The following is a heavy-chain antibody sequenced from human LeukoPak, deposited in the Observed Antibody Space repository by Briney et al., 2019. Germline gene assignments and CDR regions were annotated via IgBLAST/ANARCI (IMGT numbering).Heavy chain of an antibody. CDR3: ARLESAMGYPIDY. V-gene: IGHV4-59*08. CDR1: GGSISSYY. J-gene: IGHJ4*02. CDR2: IYYSGST. D-gene: IGHD5-18*01. Sequence: SETLSLTCTVSGGSISSYYWSWIRQPPGKGLEWIGYIYYSGSTNYNPSLKSRVTISVDTSKNQFSLKLSPVTAADTAVYYCARLESAMGYPIDYWGQGTLVTVSS.